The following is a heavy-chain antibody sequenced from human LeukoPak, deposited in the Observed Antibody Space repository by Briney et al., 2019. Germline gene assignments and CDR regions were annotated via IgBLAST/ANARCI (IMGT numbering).Heavy chain of an antibody. V-gene: IGHV1-24*01. D-gene: IGHD4-17*01. Sequence: ASVKVSCKVSGYTLTELSMHWVRQAPGKGLEWMGGFDPEDGETIYAQKFQGRVTMTEDTSTDTAYMELSSLRSEDTAVYYCATDTSYKLPVRATVTTYGYYGMDVWGQGTTVTVSS. CDR2: FDPEDGET. J-gene: IGHJ6*02. CDR3: ATDTSYKLPVRATVTTYGYYGMDV. CDR1: GYTLTELS.